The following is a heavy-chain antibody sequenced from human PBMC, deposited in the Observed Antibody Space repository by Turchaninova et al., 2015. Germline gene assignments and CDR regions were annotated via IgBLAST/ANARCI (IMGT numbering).Heavy chain of an antibody. Sequence: QVQLVQSGAEVKKPGSSVKVSCKASGGILRNYAFTWVRHAPGQGLEWMGGIIPIFGTANYAQKFQGRVTITADESTNTVYMELSSLRSEDTAVYYCARTITSCCPYYYYYIDAWGKGTTVTVSS. CDR3: ARTITSCCPYYYYYIDA. CDR2: IIPIFGTA. D-gene: IGHD2-2*01. V-gene: IGHV1-69*01. J-gene: IGHJ6*03. CDR1: GGILRNYA.